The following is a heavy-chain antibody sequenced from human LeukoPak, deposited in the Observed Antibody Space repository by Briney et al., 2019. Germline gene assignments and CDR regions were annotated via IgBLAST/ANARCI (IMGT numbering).Heavy chain of an antibody. Sequence: GESLKISCKGSGYSFTSYCIGWVRQMPGKGLEWVGIIYPGDSDTSYSPSFQGQVTISADKSISTAYLQWSSLKASDTAMYCCARLDYYGSGTPGRYWGQGTLVTVSS. CDR2: IYPGDSDT. D-gene: IGHD3-10*01. V-gene: IGHV5-51*01. J-gene: IGHJ4*02. CDR3: ARLDYYGSGTPGRY. CDR1: GYSFTSYC.